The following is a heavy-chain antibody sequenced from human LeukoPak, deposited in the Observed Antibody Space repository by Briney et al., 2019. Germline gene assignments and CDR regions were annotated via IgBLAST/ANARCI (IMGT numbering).Heavy chain of an antibody. D-gene: IGHD1-26*01. V-gene: IGHV3-23*01. CDR1: GLTFSSYA. J-gene: IGHJ4*02. CDR3: AKQLGRRIVGATIDY. Sequence: GGSLRLSCAASGLTFSSYAMSWFRQAPGKGLEWVSAISGSGGSTYYADSVKGRFTISRDNSKNTLYLQMNSLRAEGTAVYYCAKQLGRRIVGATIDYWGQGTLVTVSS. CDR2: ISGSGGST.